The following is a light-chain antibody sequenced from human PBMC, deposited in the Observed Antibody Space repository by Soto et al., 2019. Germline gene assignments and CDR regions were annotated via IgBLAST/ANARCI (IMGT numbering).Light chain of an antibody. CDR2: NTN. CDR1: SGSVSTSNY. J-gene: IGLJ3*02. Sequence: QAVVTQEPSFSVSPGGTVTLTCGLTSGSVSTSNYPSWYQQTPDQAPRTLIYNTNKRSSGAPDRFSGSLLGNRAALIITGAQAEDESDYYCVLYLGRGISVFGGGTKVTVL. V-gene: IGLV8-61*01. CDR3: VLYLGRGISV.